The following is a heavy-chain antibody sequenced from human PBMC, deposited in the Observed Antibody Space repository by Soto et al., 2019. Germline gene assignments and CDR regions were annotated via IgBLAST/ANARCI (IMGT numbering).Heavy chain of an antibody. CDR2: INHSGST. D-gene: IGHD2-15*01. J-gene: IGHJ6*02. V-gene: IGHV4-34*01. CDR3: ARVSSRIGYCSGGSCYPGWDYYYGMDV. CDR1: GGSFSGYY. Sequence: SETLSLTCAVYGGSFSGYYWSWIRQPPGKGLEWIGEINHSGSTNYNPSLKSRVTISVDTSKNQFSLKPSSVTAADTAVYYCARVSSRIGYCSGGSCYPGWDYYYGMDVWGQGTTVTVSS.